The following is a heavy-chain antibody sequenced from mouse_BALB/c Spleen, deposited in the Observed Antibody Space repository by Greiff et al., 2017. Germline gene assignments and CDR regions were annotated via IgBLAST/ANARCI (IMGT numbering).Heavy chain of an antibody. V-gene: IGHV14-3*02. CDR2: IDPANGNT. D-gene: IGHD2-1*01. CDR3: AEGDYGTPYAMDY. J-gene: IGHJ4*01. CDR1: GFNIKDTY. Sequence: EVQLQQSGAELVKPGASVKLSCTASGFNIKDTYMHWVKQRPEQGLEWIGRIDPANGNTKYDPKFQGKATITADTSSNTAYLQLSSLTSEDTAVYYCAEGDYGTPYAMDYWGQGTSVTVSS.